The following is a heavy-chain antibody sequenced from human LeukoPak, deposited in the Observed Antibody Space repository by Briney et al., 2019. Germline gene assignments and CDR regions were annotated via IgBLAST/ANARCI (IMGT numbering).Heavy chain of an antibody. CDR1: GFTFSSYS. Sequence: GGSLRLSCAASGFTFSSYSMNWVRQAPGKGLEWVSYISSSSSTIYYADPVKGRFTISRDNAKNSLHLQMNSLRAEDTAVYYCATRLCTIAACRASSYKSLDVWGKGTTVTVSS. V-gene: IGHV3-48*01. CDR3: ATRLCTIAACRASSYKSLDV. CDR2: ISSSSSTI. J-gene: IGHJ6*04. D-gene: IGHD2-8*01.